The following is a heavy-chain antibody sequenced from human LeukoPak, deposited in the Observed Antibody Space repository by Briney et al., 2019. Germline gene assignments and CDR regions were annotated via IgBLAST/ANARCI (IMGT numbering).Heavy chain of an antibody. V-gene: IGHV4-34*01. CDR1: GGSFSGYY. Sequence: PSETLSLTCAVYGGSFSGYYCSWIRQPPGKGLEWIGEINHSGSTNYNPTLKSRVTISVDTSKNQFSLKLSSVTSADTAVYYCARCEIRFDPWGQGALVTVAS. J-gene: IGHJ5*02. D-gene: IGHD3-3*01. CDR2: INHSGST. CDR3: ARCEIRFDP.